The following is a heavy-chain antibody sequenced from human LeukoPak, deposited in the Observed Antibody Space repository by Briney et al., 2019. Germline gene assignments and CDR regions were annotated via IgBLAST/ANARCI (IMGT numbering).Heavy chain of an antibody. V-gene: IGHV3-23*01. CDR2: ISGSGGST. CDR3: AKDCGSIFGQYSSSWYRRGYYYYYMDV. Sequence: PGGSLRLSCAASGFTFSTYGMSWVRQAPGKGLEWVSGISGSGGSTYYADSVKGRFTISRDNSKNTLYLQMNSLRAEDTAVYYCAKDCGSIFGQYSSSWYRRGYYYYYMDVWGKGTTVTISS. J-gene: IGHJ6*03. CDR1: GFTFSTYG. D-gene: IGHD6-13*01.